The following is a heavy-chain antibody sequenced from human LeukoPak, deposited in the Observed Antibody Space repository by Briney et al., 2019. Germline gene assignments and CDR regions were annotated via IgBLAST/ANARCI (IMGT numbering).Heavy chain of an antibody. CDR1: GYTFTSYG. CDR2: ISPFNGNT. J-gene: IGHJ6*02. Sequence: ASVKVSCKASGYTFTSYGISWVRQAPGQGLEWMGWISPFNGNTNYAQKVQGRVTMTTDTSTSTVYMELRSLRSDDRAVYYCARDLDIVVVAAALRHYGLDVWGQGTTVTVSS. V-gene: IGHV1-18*01. CDR3: ARDLDIVVVAAALRHYGLDV. D-gene: IGHD2-15*01.